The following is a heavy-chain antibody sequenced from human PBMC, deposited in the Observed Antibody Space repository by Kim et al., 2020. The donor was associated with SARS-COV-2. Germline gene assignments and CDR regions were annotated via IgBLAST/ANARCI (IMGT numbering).Heavy chain of an antibody. J-gene: IGHJ6*02. CDR1: GFTFSSYS. Sequence: GGSLRLSCAASGFTFSSYSMNWVRRAPGKGLEWVSYISSSSSTIYYADSVKGRFTISRDNAKNSLYLQMNSLRDEDTAVYYCARELGYYDILGDGMDVWGQGTTVTVFS. CDR3: ARELGYYDILGDGMDV. D-gene: IGHD3-9*01. CDR2: ISSSSSTI. V-gene: IGHV3-48*02.